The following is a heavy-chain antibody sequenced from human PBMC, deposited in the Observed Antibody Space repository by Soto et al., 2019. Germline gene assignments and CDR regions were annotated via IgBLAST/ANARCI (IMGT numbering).Heavy chain of an antibody. CDR2: INPNSGGT. CDR1: GYTFTGYY. D-gene: IGHD6-19*01. J-gene: IGHJ4*02. CDR3: AGEDGIAVAGTSSRFDY. Sequence: GASVKVSCKASGYTFTGYYMHWVRQAPGHGLEWIGWINPNSGGTNYAQKFQGWVTMTRDTSISTAYMELSRLRSDDTAVYFCAGEDGIAVAGTSSRFDYWGQGTLVTVSS. V-gene: IGHV1-2*04.